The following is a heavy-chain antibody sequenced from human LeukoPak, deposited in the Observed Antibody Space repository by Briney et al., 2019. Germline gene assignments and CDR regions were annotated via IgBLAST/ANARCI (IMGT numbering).Heavy chain of an antibody. CDR3: AKDSLRERIVGSTTRGVNDY. CDR2: IRYDGRNK. V-gene: IGHV3-30*02. D-gene: IGHD1-26*01. CDR1: GFIFSSYG. J-gene: IGHJ4*02. Sequence: PGGSLRLSCAASGFIFSSYGMHWVRQAPGKGLEWVAFIRYDGRNKYYADSVKGRFTISRDNSKNTLYLQMNSLRSEDTAVYYCAKDSLRERIVGSTTRGVNDYWGQGTLVTVSS.